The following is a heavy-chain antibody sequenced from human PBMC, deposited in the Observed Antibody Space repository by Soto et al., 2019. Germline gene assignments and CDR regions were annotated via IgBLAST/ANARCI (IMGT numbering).Heavy chain of an antibody. V-gene: IGHV3-30*18. CDR3: AKDHYGSGSYYTGAIDY. CDR1: GFTFSSYG. CDR2: ISYDGSNK. D-gene: IGHD3-10*01. J-gene: IGHJ4*02. Sequence: GGSLRLSCAASGFTFSSYGMHWVRQAPGKGLEWVAVISYDGSNKYYADSVKGRFTISRDNSKNTLYLQMNSLRAEDTAVYYCAKDHYGSGSYYTGAIDYWGQGTLVTGSS.